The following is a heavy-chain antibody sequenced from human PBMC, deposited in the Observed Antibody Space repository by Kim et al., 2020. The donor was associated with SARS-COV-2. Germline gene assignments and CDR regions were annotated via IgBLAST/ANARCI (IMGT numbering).Heavy chain of an antibody. J-gene: IGHJ5*02. Sequence: ADSVKGRCTISRDNAKNTMYLQMNSLRAEDTAVYYSAKGVDSTGYYNWFDPWGQGALVTVSS. V-gene: IGHV3-23*01. CDR3: AKGVDSTGYYNWFDP. D-gene: IGHD3-22*01.